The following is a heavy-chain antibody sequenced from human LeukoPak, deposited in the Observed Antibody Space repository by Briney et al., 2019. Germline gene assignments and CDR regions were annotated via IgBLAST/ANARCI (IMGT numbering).Heavy chain of an antibody. J-gene: IGHJ5*02. D-gene: IGHD2-21*02. V-gene: IGHV4-59*01. Sequence: SETLSLTCTVSGGSMSNYYWSWIRQPPGKGLEWIGYIYHSGSTNYNPSLKSRVTISVDTSKNKFSLKLRSVTAADTAVYYCARVCGGDCYPLGFDPWGQETLVTVSS. CDR3: ARVCGGDCYPLGFDP. CDR2: IYHSGST. CDR1: GGSMSNYY.